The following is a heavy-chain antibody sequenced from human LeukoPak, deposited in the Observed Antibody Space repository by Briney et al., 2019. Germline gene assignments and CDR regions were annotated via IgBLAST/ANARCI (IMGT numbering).Heavy chain of an antibody. CDR1: GFTFSSYG. Sequence: GGTLRLSCAASGFTFSSYGMSWVRQAPGKGLEWVSAISGSGGRTYYADSVKGRVTISRDNSKNTLYLQMNSLRAEDTAVYYCAKDLVTGSLDYWGQGTLVTVSS. V-gene: IGHV3-23*01. CDR3: AKDLVTGSLDY. J-gene: IGHJ4*02. CDR2: ISGSGGRT. D-gene: IGHD3-10*01.